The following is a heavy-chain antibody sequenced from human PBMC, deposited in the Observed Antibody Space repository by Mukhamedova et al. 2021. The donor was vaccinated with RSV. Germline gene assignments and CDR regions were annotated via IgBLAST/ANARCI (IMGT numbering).Heavy chain of an antibody. Sequence: VRQAPGKGLEWVANIKQDGSEKYYVDSVKGRFTISRDNAKNSLYLQMNSLRAEDTAVYYCARGGGNWNFDAFDIWGQGTMVTFSS. CDR2: IKQDGSEK. CDR3: ARGGGNWNFDAFDI. J-gene: IGHJ3*02. D-gene: IGHD1-7*01. V-gene: IGHV3-7*03.